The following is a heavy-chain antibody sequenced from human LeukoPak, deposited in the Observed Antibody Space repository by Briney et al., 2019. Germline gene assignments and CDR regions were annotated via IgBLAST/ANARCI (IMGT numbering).Heavy chain of an antibody. J-gene: IGHJ4*02. CDR2: ISGSGGST. CDR1: GFTFSNYA. CDR3: AKDYLTTTYYFDY. D-gene: IGHD1-1*01. Sequence: GGSLRLSCAASGFTFSNYAMSWVRQAPGKGLEWVSGISGSGGSTYYADSVKGRFTISRDNSKSMLYLQMNSLRAEDTAVYYCAKDYLTTTYYFDYWGQGTLVTVSS. V-gene: IGHV3-23*01.